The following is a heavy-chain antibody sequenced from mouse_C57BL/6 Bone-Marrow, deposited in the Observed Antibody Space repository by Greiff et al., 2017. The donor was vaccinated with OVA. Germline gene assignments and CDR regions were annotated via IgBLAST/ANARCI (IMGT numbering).Heavy chain of an antibody. V-gene: IGHV2-6-1*01. CDR2: IWSDGST. CDR1: GFSLTSYG. CDR3: ARHYGSSYWYCDV. J-gene: IGHJ1*01. D-gene: IGHD1-1*01. Sequence: VMLVESGPGLVAPSQSLSITCTISGFSLTSYGVHWVRQPPGKGLEWLVVIWSDGSTTYNSALKSRLSISKDNSKSQVFLKMNSLQTDDTAMYYCARHYGSSYWYCDVWGAGTTVTVSS.